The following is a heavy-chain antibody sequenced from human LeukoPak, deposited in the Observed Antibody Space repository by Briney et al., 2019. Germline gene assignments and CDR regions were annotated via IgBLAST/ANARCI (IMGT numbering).Heavy chain of an antibody. D-gene: IGHD5-18*01. V-gene: IGHV3-30-3*01. Sequence: GGSLRLSCAASGFTFSSYAMHWVRQAPGKGLEWVAVISYDGSNKYYADSVKGRFTISRDNSKNTLYLQMNSLRAEDTAVCYCARLRVQLWLDESFDYYGMDVWGQGTTVTVSS. CDR1: GFTFSSYA. J-gene: IGHJ6*02. CDR3: ARLRVQLWLDESFDYYGMDV. CDR2: ISYDGSNK.